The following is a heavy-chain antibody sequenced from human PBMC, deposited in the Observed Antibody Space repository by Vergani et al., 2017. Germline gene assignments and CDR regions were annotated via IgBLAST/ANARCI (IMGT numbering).Heavy chain of an antibody. D-gene: IGHD2-2*01. CDR2: ITPFNGNT. Sequence: QVQLVQSGAEVKKPGASVQVSCKASGYTFTSYDMHWVRQAPGQALEWMGWITPFNGNTNYAQKFQDRVTITRDRSMSTAYMELSSLRSEDTAMYYCALAESSTSCINSVCITPETGSWFDPWGQGTLVTVSS. CDR3: ALAESSTSCINSVCITPETGSWFDP. CDR1: GYTFTSYD. V-gene: IGHV1-45*02. J-gene: IGHJ5*02.